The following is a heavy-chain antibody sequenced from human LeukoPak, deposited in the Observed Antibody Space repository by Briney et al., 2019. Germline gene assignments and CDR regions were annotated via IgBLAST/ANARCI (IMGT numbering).Heavy chain of an antibody. D-gene: IGHD2-2*01. V-gene: IGHV4-4*07. J-gene: IGHJ3*02. CDR2: IYTSGST. CDR1: AGSISNYY. Sequence: SETLSLTCTVSAGSISNYYWSWIRQPAGKGLEWIGRIYTSGSTNYNPSLKSRVTMSVDTSKNQFSLKLSSVTAADTAVYYCARPKGYCSSTSCHDAFDIWGQGTMVTVSS. CDR3: ARPKGYCSSTSCHDAFDI.